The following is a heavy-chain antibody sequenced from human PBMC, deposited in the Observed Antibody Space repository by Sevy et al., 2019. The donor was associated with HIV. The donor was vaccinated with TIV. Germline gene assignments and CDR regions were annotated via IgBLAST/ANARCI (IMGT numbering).Heavy chain of an antibody. V-gene: IGHV3-11*06. D-gene: IGHD2-21*01. CDR1: GLIFSDYY. J-gene: IGHJ4*02. CDR2: ISSGNTYT. CDR3: ARLRVIASAPYYFDY. Sequence: GGSLRLSCVASGLIFSDYYMGWVRQAPGKGLEWVADISSGNTYTNYADSVKGRFTISRDNAKKSLYLQMNTLRAEDTAVYYCARLRVIASAPYYFDYWGQGALVTVSS.